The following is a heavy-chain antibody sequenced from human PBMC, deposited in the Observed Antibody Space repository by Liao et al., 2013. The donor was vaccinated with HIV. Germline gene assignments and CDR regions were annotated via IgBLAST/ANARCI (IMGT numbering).Heavy chain of an antibody. CDR3: ARNPNSAPYGGGFYYMDV. D-gene: IGHD4-17*01. V-gene: IGHV4-30-4*08. Sequence: QVRLQESGPGVVEPSQTLSLRCNVSGGSVSSGDYYWTWIRQPPGKGLEWIGYIYYTGSTYYSSSLRSRVTMSVDTSKNQFSLKVTSVTAADTAVYYCARNPNSAPYGGGFYYMDVWGTGTTVTVSS. J-gene: IGHJ6*03. CDR2: IYYTGST. CDR1: GGSVSSGDYY.